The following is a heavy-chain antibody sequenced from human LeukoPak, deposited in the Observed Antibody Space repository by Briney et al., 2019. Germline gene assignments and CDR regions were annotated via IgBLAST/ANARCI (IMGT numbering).Heavy chain of an antibody. V-gene: IGHV3-48*01. D-gene: IGHD6-19*01. CDR3: ARAVSGSPGY. CDR2: ISSSSDAI. Sequence: GGSLRLSCAASGFTFSSFSMTWVRQAPQEGLEWVSYISSSSDAIYYADSVKGRFTISRDNAKNSLFLQINSLRGEDTAVYYCARAVSGSPGYWGQGTLVTVSS. J-gene: IGHJ4*02. CDR1: GFTFSSFS.